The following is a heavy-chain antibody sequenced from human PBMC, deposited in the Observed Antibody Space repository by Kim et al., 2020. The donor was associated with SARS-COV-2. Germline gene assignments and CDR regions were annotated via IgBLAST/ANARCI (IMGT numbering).Heavy chain of an antibody. J-gene: IGHJ4*01. CDR1: GGTFSSYA. CDR2: IIPILGIA. CDR3: ARGGWTTVTQQTYYFDY. V-gene: IGHV1-69*04. D-gene: IGHD4-17*01. Sequence: SVKVSCKASGGTFSSYAISWVRQAPGQGLEWMGRIIPILGIANYAQKFHGRVTITADKSTSTAYMELSSLRSEDTAVHYFARGGWTTVTQQTYYFDYWG.